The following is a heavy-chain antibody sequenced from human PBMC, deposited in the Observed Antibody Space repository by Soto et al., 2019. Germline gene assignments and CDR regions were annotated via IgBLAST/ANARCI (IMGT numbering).Heavy chain of an antibody. CDR3: AREISYVSGGHLYYGMDV. D-gene: IGHD3-16*01. CDR1: GGAFSNHA. V-gene: IGHV1-69*06. J-gene: IGHJ6*02. CDR2: IIPIFGTP. Sequence: VSCKAPGGAFSNHAISWVRQAPGQGLEWMGGIIPIFGTPMYAQEFKGRVTITADKSMSTVYMELSSLRSEDTAVYYCAREISYVSGGHLYYGMDVLGQGTAVTVSS.